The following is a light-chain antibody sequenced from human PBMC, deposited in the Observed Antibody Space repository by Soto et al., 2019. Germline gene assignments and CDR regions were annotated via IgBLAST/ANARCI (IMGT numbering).Light chain of an antibody. CDR2: KAS. J-gene: IGKJ1*01. CDR3: RHYNSYSEA. V-gene: IGKV1-5*03. Sequence: DIKMTQSPSTLSGSVGDRVTITCRASQTISSWLAWYQQKPGKAPKLLIYKASTLKSGVPSRFSGSGSGTEFTLTISSLQPDDFATYYCRHYNSYSEAFGQGTKWIS. CDR1: QTISSW.